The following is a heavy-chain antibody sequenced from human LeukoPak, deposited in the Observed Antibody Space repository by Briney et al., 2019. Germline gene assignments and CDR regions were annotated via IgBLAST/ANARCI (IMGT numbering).Heavy chain of an antibody. CDR3: ARDGLDYYDSSGYYHY. J-gene: IGHJ4*02. CDR2: IYSGGST. D-gene: IGHD3-22*01. Sequence: GGSLRLSCAASGFTVSSNYMSWVRQAPGKGLEWVSVIYSGGSTYYADSVKGRFTISRDNSKNTLYLQMNSLRAEDTAVYYCARDGLDYYDSSGYYHYWGQGTLVTLSS. V-gene: IGHV3-53*01. CDR1: GFTVSSNY.